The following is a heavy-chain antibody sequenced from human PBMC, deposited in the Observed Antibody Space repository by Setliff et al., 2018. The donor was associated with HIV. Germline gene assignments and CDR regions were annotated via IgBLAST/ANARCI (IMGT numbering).Heavy chain of an antibody. Sequence: SETLSLTCGFPGVSAHFWNWIRQPPGEGLEWIGELNRAGKSDYNPSLRGRVTISMDTSKDEISLRLTSVTAADTAVYYCVRVQNSGCGDLWGQGTLVTVSS. CDR1: GVSAHF. D-gene: IGHD6-25*01. CDR2: LNRAGKS. J-gene: IGHJ5*02. V-gene: IGHV4-34*01. CDR3: VRVQNSGCGDL.